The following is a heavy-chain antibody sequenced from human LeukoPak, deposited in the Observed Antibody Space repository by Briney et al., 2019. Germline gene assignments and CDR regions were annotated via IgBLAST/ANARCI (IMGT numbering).Heavy chain of an antibody. V-gene: IGHV4-59*12. CDR2: IYYSGST. J-gene: IGHJ3*02. Sequence: GSLRLSCAASGFTFSSYWMSWVRQAPGKGLEWIGYIYYSGSTYYNPSLKSRVTISVDRSKNQFSLKLSSVTAADTAVYYCARGGGPDAFDIWGQGTMVTVSS. CDR1: GFTFSSYW. CDR3: ARGGGPDAFDI. D-gene: IGHD2-15*01.